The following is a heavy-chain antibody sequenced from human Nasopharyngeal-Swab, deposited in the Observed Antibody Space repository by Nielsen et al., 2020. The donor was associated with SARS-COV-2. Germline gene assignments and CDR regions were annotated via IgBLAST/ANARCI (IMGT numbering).Heavy chain of an antibody. CDR2: IKQDGSEK. CDR3: AREVRGSYWPAFDI. Sequence: GASLQISRAASGFTFSSYWMSWVRQAPGKGLEWAANIKQDGSEKYYVDSVKGRFTISRDNAKNSLYLQMNSLRAEDTAVYYCAREVRGSYWPAFDIWGQGTMVTVSS. CDR1: GFTFSSYW. V-gene: IGHV3-7*01. D-gene: IGHD1-26*01. J-gene: IGHJ3*02.